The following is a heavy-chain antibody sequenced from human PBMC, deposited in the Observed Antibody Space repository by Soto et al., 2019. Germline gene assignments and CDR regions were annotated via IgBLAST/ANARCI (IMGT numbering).Heavy chain of an antibody. V-gene: IGHV4-39*01. CDR3: ARKIAVAGPDDAFDI. J-gene: IGHJ3*02. CDR1: GGSISSSSYY. CDR2: IYYSGST. D-gene: IGHD6-19*01. Sequence: QLQLQESGPGLVKPSETLSLTCTVSGGSISSSSYYWGWIRQPPGKGLEWIGSIYYSGSTYYNPSLKSRVTISVDKSKNQFSLKLSSVTAADTAVYYCARKIAVAGPDDAFDIWGQGTMVTVSS.